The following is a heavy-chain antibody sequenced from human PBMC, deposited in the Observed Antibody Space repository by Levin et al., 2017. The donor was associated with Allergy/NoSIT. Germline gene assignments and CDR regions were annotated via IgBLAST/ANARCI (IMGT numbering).Heavy chain of an antibody. J-gene: IGHJ3*02. CDR3: ARGITMVRGVIIRNDAFDI. Sequence: GESLKISCAASGFTFSSYSMNWVRQAPGKGLEWVSSISSSSSYIYYADSVKGRFTISRDNAKNSLYLQMNSLRAEDTAVYYCARGITMVRGVIIRNDAFDIWGQGTMVTVSS. CDR2: ISSSSSYI. CDR1: GFTFSSYS. D-gene: IGHD3-10*01. V-gene: IGHV3-21*01.